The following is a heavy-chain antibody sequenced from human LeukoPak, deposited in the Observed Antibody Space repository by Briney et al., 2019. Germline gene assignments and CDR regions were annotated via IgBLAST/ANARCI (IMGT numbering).Heavy chain of an antibody. J-gene: IGHJ4*02. Sequence: PGGSLRLSCAASGFTFSSYAMSWVRQAPGRGLEWVSAISGSGGSTYYADSVKGRFTISRDNSKNTLYLQMNSLRAEDTAVYYCAKDVVGAINYFDYWGQGTLVTVSS. CDR2: ISGSGGST. CDR1: GFTFSSYA. V-gene: IGHV3-23*01. CDR3: AKDVVGAINYFDY. D-gene: IGHD1-26*01.